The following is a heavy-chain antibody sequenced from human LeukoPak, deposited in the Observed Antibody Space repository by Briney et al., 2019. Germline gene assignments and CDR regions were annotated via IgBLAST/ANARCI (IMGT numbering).Heavy chain of an antibody. CDR1: GYTFTSYY. V-gene: IGHV1-2*02. D-gene: IGHD3-10*01. J-gene: IGHJ6*03. Sequence: GASVKVSCKASGYTFTSYYMHWVRQAPGQGLEWMGWISPTSGGTNYAQKFQGRVTMTRDTSISTAYMELSGLRSDDTAVYYCARDRGFRWFGELKNYYYYYVDVWGKGTTVTVSS. CDR3: ARDRGFRWFGELKNYYYYYVDV. CDR2: ISPTSGGT.